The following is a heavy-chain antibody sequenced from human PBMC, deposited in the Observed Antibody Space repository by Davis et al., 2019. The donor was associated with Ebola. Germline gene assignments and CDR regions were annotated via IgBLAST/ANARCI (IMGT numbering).Heavy chain of an antibody. CDR2: IWYDGSNK. D-gene: IGHD2-15*01. Sequence: GESLKISCAASGFTFSSYGMHWVRQAPGKGLEWVAVIWYDGSNKYYADSVKGRFTISRDNSKNTLYLQMNSLRAEDAAVYYCARELRYCSGGSCYPRGFDYWGQGTLVTVSS. J-gene: IGHJ4*02. V-gene: IGHV3-33*08. CDR1: GFTFSSYG. CDR3: ARELRYCSGGSCYPRGFDY.